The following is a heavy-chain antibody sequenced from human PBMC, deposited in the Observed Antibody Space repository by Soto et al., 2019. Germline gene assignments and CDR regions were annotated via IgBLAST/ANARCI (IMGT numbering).Heavy chain of an antibody. V-gene: IGHV1-18*01. J-gene: IGHJ5*02. CDR1: GYTFTSYG. CDR3: ARDRFYLELRFNWFDP. D-gene: IGHD1-7*01. CDR2: ISAYNGNT. Sequence: ASVKVSCKASGYTFTSYGISWVRQAPGQGLEWMGWISAYNGNTNYAQKLQGRVTMTTDTSTSTAYMELRSLRSDDTAVYYCARDRFYLELRFNWFDPWGQGTLVTVS.